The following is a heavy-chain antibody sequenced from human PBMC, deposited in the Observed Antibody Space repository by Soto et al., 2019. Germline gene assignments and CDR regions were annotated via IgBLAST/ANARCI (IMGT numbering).Heavy chain of an antibody. CDR2: IYHSGST. CDR3: ARDLGGWPDY. D-gene: IGHD2-15*01. CDR1: GGSISSGGSS. V-gene: IGHV4-30-2*01. J-gene: IGHJ4*02. Sequence: SETLSLTCAVSGGSISSGGSSWTWIRQPPGKGLEWIGYIYHSGSTYYNPSLKSRVTISVDTSKNQFSLKLSSVTAADTAVYYCARDLGGWPDYWGQGTLVTVSS.